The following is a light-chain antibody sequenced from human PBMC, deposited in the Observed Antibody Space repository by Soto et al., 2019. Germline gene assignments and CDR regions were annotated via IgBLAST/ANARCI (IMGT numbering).Light chain of an antibody. CDR1: QSVSSY. CDR2: DAS. CDR3: QQRRDCPLT. J-gene: IGKJ4*01. Sequence: IVLTQSPATLSLSPGERATLSCRASQSVSSYLAWYQQKPGQAPRLLISDASNRATGIPARFSGSGSGTDFTLTVSSLEPEDFAVYYCQQRRDCPLTFGGGTKVEI. V-gene: IGKV3-11*01.